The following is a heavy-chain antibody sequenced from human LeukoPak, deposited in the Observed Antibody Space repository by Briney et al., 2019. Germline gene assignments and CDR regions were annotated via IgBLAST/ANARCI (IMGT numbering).Heavy chain of an antibody. V-gene: IGHV3-33*01. Sequence: PGRSLRLSCAASGFTFSNYGTHWVRQAPGKGLEWVAVIWYDGTNKYYADSVKGRFTISRDNSKNTLYLQMNSLRAEDTAVYYCARGPHPIILTGPADFWGQGTLVTVSS. CDR2: IWYDGTNK. D-gene: IGHD3-9*01. CDR1: GFTFSNYG. CDR3: ARGPHPIILTGPADF. J-gene: IGHJ4*02.